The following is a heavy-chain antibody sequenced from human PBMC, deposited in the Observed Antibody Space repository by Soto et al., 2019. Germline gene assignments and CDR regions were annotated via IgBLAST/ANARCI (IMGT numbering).Heavy chain of an antibody. Sequence: GASVKVSCKAPGYTFTSYAMHWARQATGKGLEWMGWMNPNSGNTGYAQKFQGRVTMTRNTSISTAYMELSSLRSEDTAVYYCARGGYDILTGYYNRYYYYGMDVWGQGTTVTVSS. V-gene: IGHV1-8*02. D-gene: IGHD3-9*01. CDR3: ARGGYDILTGYYNRYYYYGMDV. J-gene: IGHJ6*02. CDR2: MNPNSGNT. CDR1: GYTFTSYA.